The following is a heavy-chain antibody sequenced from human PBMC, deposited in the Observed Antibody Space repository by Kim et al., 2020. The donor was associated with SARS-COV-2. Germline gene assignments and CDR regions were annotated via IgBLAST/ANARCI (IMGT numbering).Heavy chain of an antibody. CDR3: AREDWSPCYFDL. V-gene: IGHV4-59*01. Sequence: NCSPSLNRRSTISVDTSKCQFSLKLSSVTAAGTAGYYCAREDWSPCYFDLWGRGTLVTVSS. D-gene: IGHD1-1*01. J-gene: IGHJ2*01.